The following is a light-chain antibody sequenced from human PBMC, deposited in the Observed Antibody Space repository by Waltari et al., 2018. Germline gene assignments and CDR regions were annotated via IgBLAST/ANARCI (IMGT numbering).Light chain of an antibody. J-gene: IGKJ2*01. Sequence: DVQMTQSPSTLSAPVGDTVTITCRASQSISSWLAWYQQKAGKAPKVLISKASTLESGVPSRFSGSGSGTEFTLTISNLQPDDFATYYCQQYNTYYTFGQGTILEIK. CDR2: KAS. CDR1: QSISSW. CDR3: QQYNTYYT. V-gene: IGKV1-5*03.